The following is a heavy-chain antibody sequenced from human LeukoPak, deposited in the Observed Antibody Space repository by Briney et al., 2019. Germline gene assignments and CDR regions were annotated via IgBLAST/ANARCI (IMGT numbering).Heavy chain of an antibody. CDR3: AKEGESGSYFRVSYHMDA. CDR2: ASGTGSTT. CDR1: GFTLSSHA. Sequence: PGGSLRLSWAASGFTLSSHAMSWVRQAPGKGLDGFSSASGTGSTTYYADSVKGRFTVSRDNSKKTLYLQMNGLTAADTALYFCAKEGESGSYFRVSYHMDAWGKGTTVTVSS. V-gene: IGHV3-23*01. D-gene: IGHD1-26*01. J-gene: IGHJ6*03.